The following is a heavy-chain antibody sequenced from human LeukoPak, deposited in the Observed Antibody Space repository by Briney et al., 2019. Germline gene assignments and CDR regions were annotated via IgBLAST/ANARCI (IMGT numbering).Heavy chain of an antibody. Sequence: PSETLSLTCTVSGYSISSGYYWGWIRQPPGKGLEWIGYIYHSGSTYYNPSLKSRVTISVDRSKNQFSLKLSSVTAADTAVYYCARGSGWYTGDWFDPWGQGTLVTVSS. D-gene: IGHD6-19*01. CDR3: ARGSGWYTGDWFDP. V-gene: IGHV4-38-2*02. J-gene: IGHJ5*02. CDR1: GYSISSGYY. CDR2: IYHSGST.